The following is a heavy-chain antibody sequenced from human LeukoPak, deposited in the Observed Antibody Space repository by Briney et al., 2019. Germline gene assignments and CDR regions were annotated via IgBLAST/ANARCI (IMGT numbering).Heavy chain of an antibody. J-gene: IGHJ5*02. CDR1: GGSISSGGYY. CDR3: ARDLPKGWSYSSSSGWFDP. Sequence: SETLSLTCTVSGGSISSGGYYWSWIRQPPGKGLEWIGYIYHSGSTYYNPSLKSRVTISVDRSKNQFSLKLSSVTAADTAVYYCARDLPKGWSYSSSSGWFDPWGQGTLVTVSS. CDR2: IYHSGST. V-gene: IGHV4-30-2*01. D-gene: IGHD6-6*01.